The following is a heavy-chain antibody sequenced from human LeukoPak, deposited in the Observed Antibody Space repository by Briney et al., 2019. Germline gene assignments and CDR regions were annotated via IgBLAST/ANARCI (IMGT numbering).Heavy chain of an antibody. CDR1: GFTFSSYA. CDR2: ISGSGGST. Sequence: GGSLRLSCAASGFTFSSYAMSWVRQAPGKGLEWVSAISGSGGSTYYADSVKGRFTISRDNSKNTLYLQMNSLRAEDTAVYYCAKVFGSPTTVTPLFDYWGQGTLVTVSS. V-gene: IGHV3-23*01. J-gene: IGHJ4*02. CDR3: AKVFGSPTTVTPLFDY. D-gene: IGHD4-11*01.